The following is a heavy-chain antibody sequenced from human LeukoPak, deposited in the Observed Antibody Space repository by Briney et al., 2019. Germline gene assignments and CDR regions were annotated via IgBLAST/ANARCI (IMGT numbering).Heavy chain of an antibody. CDR1: GGSFSRYY. J-gene: IGHJ4*02. Sequence: PSETLSLTCTVSGGSFSRYYWSWLRQPPGKGLEWIGYIYYSGSTNYNPSLKSRVTISVDTSKNQFSLKLSSVTAADTAVYYCARHDMDVAGAGLDYFDYWGQGTLVTVSS. CDR3: ARHDMDVAGAGLDYFDY. V-gene: IGHV4-59*08. D-gene: IGHD1-26*01. CDR2: IYYSGST.